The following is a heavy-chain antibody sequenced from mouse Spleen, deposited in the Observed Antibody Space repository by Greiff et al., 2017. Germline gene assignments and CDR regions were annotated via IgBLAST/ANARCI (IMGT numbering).Heavy chain of an antibody. J-gene: IGHJ3*01. Sequence: VQLQQSGAELVRPGASVKLSCTASGFNIKDDYMHWVKQRPEQGLEWIGWIDPENGDTEYASKFQGKATITADTSSNTAYLQLSSLTSEDTAVYYCTPWLRRGFAYWGQGTLVTVSA. V-gene: IGHV14-4*01. D-gene: IGHD2-2*01. CDR2: IDPENGDT. CDR1: GFNIKDDY. CDR3: TPWLRRGFAY.